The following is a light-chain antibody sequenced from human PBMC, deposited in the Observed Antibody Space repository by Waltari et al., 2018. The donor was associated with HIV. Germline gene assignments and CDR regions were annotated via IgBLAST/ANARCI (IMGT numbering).Light chain of an antibody. CDR3: QQYFSSPLT. CDR2: GAS. V-gene: IGKV3-20*01. J-gene: IGKJ4*01. Sequence: EVVLTQSPGTMSLSPGERATLSCRASQSVINNYLAWYHQRPGQPPRLLIYGASSRATGIPDRFSGSGSGTDFTLTISRLEPEDFAVYYCQQYFSSPLTFGGGTTVEIK. CDR1: QSVINNY.